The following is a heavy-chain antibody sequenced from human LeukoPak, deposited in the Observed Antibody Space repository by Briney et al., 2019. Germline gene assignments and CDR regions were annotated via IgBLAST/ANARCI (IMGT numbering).Heavy chain of an antibody. CDR2: IIPIFGTA. CDR1: VGTFSSYA. V-gene: IGHV1-69*13. Sequence: SVRVSCKASVGTFSSYAISWVRQAPGQGLEWMGGIIPIFGTANYAQKFQGRVTITADESTSTAYMELSSLRSEDTAVYYCARSSGTMVRGVIISSTFDYWGQGTLVTVSS. D-gene: IGHD3-10*01. CDR3: ARSSGTMVRGVIISSTFDY. J-gene: IGHJ4*02.